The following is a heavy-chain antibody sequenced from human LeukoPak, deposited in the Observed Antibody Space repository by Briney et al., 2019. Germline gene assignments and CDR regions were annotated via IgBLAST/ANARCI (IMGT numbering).Heavy chain of an antibody. Sequence: SETLSLTRTVSGGSISSSSYYWGWIRQPPGKGLEWIGNIYYGGSTFYNPSLKSRVTISLDTSKNQFSLKLSSVTAADTAVYFCARQCSSTSCYSYWDQGTLVTVSS. CDR3: ARQCSSTSCYSY. CDR2: IYYGGST. V-gene: IGHV4-39*01. J-gene: IGHJ4*02. CDR1: GGSISSSSYY. D-gene: IGHD2-2*01.